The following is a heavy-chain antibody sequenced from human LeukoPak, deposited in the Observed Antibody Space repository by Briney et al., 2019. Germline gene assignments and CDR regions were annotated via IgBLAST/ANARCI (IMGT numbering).Heavy chain of an antibody. CDR2: IYWNDDD. J-gene: IGHJ4*02. Sequence: ESGPTLVNPRQTLTLTCTFSGFSLTTNGMGVGWFRQPPGKALEWLALIYWNDDDRYSPSLQSRLTIAKDTSKNQVVLTMTNMDPDDTATYYCVRDCGGDCPFFLDYWGQGILVTVSS. V-gene: IGHV2-5*01. CDR3: VRDCGGDCPFFLDY. CDR1: GFSLTTNGMG. D-gene: IGHD2-21*02.